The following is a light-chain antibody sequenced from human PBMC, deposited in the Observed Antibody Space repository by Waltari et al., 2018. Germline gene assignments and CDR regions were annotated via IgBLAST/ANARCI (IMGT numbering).Light chain of an antibody. CDR1: NRDVGAYNF. Sequence: QSALTQPRSVSGTPGPSVTISCTGTNRDVGAYNFVSWYQQHPGKAPKLIIYNVIERPSGVPDRFSGSKSGTTGSLTISGLQPEDEADYYCCSYGGSYNWVFGGGTKVTVL. CDR2: NVI. J-gene: IGLJ3*02. V-gene: IGLV2-11*01. CDR3: CSYGGSYNWV.